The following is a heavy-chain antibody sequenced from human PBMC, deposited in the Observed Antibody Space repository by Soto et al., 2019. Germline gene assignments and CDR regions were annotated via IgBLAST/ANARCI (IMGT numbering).Heavy chain of an antibody. Sequence: QVQLQESGPGLVKPSGTLSLTCAVSSGSISSSNWWSWVRQPPGKGLEWIGEIYHSGSTNYNPSLKSRVTISVDKFKNQFALKLSSVTAADTAVYYCARSQTVVIRPHDAFDIWGQGTMVTVSS. D-gene: IGHD3-22*01. CDR1: SGSISSSNW. V-gene: IGHV4-4*02. CDR2: IYHSGST. J-gene: IGHJ3*02. CDR3: ARSQTVVIRPHDAFDI.